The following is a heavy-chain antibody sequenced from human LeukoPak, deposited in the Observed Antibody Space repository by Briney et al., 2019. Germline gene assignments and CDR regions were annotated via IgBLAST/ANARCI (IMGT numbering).Heavy chain of an antibody. Sequence: PGVSLRLSCSASGFTFSRYAMHWVRQAPGKGLEYVSGINDNGGRTHYGDSVKGRFSISRDNSKNTLHLQMSTLRAEDTALYYCVKDVGGSYAFDYWGQGILVTVAS. V-gene: IGHV3-64D*09. CDR1: GFTFSRYA. J-gene: IGHJ4*02. D-gene: IGHD1-26*01. CDR3: VKDVGGSYAFDY. CDR2: INDNGGRT.